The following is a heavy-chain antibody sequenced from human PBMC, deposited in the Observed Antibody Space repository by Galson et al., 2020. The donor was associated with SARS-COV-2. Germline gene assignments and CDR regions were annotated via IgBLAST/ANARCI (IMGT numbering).Heavy chain of an antibody. CDR2: ISYDGSNK. Sequence: GGSLRLSCAASGFTFSSYAMHWVRQAPGKGLEWVAVISYDGSNKYYADSVKGRFTISRDNSKNTLYLQMNSLRAEDTAVYYCARPHGSGSYGDAFDIWGQGTMVTVSS. V-gene: IGHV3-30-3*01. D-gene: IGHD3-10*01. CDR1: GFTFSSYA. J-gene: IGHJ3*02. CDR3: ARPHGSGSYGDAFDI.